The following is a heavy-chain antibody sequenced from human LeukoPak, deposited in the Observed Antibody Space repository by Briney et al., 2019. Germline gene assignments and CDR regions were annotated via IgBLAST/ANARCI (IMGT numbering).Heavy chain of an antibody. Sequence: GGTLRLSCAASGFTFSSYGMSWVRQAPGKGLEWVSAISGSGGSTYYADSVKGRFTISRSKSKNTLYLQMNSLRAEDTAVYYCATYSGYDGWYYFDYWGQGTLVTVSS. CDR3: ATYSGYDGWYYFDY. D-gene: IGHD5-12*01. CDR2: ISGSGGST. J-gene: IGHJ4*02. CDR1: GFTFSSYG. V-gene: IGHV3-23*01.